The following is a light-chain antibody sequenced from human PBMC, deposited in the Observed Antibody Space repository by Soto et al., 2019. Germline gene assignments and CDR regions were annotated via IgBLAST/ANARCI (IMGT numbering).Light chain of an antibody. CDR1: LSISSH. J-gene: IGKJ1*01. CDR3: QQSYNTPRT. CDR2: AAS. Sequence: DIQMTQSPSSLSASVGDRVTITCRASLSISSHLNWYQQKSGKAPKLLIYAASSLQSGVTSRFSCSGSETDFTLNISSLQPEDFATYYGQQSYNTPRTFGQGTKMET. V-gene: IGKV1-39*01.